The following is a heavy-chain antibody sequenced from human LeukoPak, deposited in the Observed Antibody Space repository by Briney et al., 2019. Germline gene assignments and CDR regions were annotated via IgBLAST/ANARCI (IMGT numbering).Heavy chain of an antibody. CDR3: AKDKARAADYYFDY. J-gene: IGHJ4*01. CDR1: GFTFSSYA. V-gene: IGHV3-23*01. CDR2: IIGTGGSI. D-gene: IGHD6-13*01. Sequence: GGSLRLSCAASGFTFSSYAMSWVRQAPGKGLEWVSDIIGTGGSIDHAASVKGRFTSSRDNSKNTLYLQMNSLRPEDTAVYYCAKDKARAADYYFDYWGHGTLVTVSS.